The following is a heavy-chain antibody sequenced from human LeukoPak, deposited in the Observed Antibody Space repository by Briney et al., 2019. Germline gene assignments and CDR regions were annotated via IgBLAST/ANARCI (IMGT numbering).Heavy chain of an antibody. D-gene: IGHD3-10*01. CDR3: AKAGSFANWFDP. CDR2: IWYDGGNK. CDR1: GFTFSSYG. V-gene: IGHV3-33*06. Sequence: PGRSLRLSCAASGFTFSSYGMHWVRQAPGKGLEWVAVIWYDGGNKYYADSVKGRFTISRDNSKNTLYLQMNSLRAEDTAVYYCAKAGSFANWFDPWGQGTLVTVSS. J-gene: IGHJ5*02.